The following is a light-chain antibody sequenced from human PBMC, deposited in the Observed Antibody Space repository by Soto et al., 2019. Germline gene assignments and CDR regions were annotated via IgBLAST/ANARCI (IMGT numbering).Light chain of an antibody. CDR1: QDISNY. Sequence: DIQMTQSPSSLSASVGDRVTITCQASQDISNYLNWYQQKPGKAPNLLIYAASNLQSGVPSRFSASGSGTDFTLTINNLQPEDFATYYCQQSHTFPITFGQGTRLEIK. CDR2: AAS. V-gene: IGKV1-33*01. J-gene: IGKJ5*01. CDR3: QQSHTFPIT.